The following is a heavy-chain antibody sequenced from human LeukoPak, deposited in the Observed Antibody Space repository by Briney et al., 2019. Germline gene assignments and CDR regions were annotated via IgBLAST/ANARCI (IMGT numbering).Heavy chain of an antibody. D-gene: IGHD1-26*01. CDR3: ARHHKNSGSLYYFDY. CDR2: IIPILGIA. J-gene: IGHJ4*02. CDR1: GGTFSSYA. V-gene: IGHV1-69*04. Sequence: SSVKVSCKASGGTFSSYAISWVRQAPGQGLEWMGRIIPILGIANYAQKFQGRVTITADKSTSTAYMELSSLRSEDTAVYYCARHHKNSGSLYYFDYWGQGTLVTVSS.